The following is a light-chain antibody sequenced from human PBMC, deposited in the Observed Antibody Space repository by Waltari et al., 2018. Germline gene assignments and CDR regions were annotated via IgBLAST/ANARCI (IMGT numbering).Light chain of an antibody. CDR1: SSDVGGHDS. Sequence: QSALSQPASVSGSPGQSITISCTGASSDVGGHDSVPWYQQHPGKAPKLIIRDVNNRPSGVSNRFSGSKSGNTASLTISGLQAEDEADYYCSSYSTSSSLILFGEGTKVTVL. CDR3: SSYSTSSSLIL. V-gene: IGLV2-14*03. J-gene: IGLJ2*01. CDR2: DVN.